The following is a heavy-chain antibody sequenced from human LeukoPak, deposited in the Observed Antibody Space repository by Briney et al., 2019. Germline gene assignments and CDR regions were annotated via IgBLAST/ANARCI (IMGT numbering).Heavy chain of an antibody. CDR1: GGSVSSSDC. D-gene: IGHD4-23*01. CDR3: ARNRGKSDFKN. V-gene: IGHV4-4*02. J-gene: IGHJ4*02. Sequence: SETLSLTCAVSGGSVSSSDCWTWVRQPPGKGLDWIGEIYANGATNYNPSLKSRVTISIDKSRNQFSLKMTSVTDADTAVYYCARNRGKSDFKNGGQGTLVTVSS. CDR2: IYANGAT.